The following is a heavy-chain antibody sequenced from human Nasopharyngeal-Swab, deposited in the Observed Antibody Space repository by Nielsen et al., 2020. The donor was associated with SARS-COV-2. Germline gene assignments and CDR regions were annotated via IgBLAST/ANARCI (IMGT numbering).Heavy chain of an antibody. D-gene: IGHD4-17*01. CDR2: LSGSGGNT. CDR3: AKVGNDYGDYWFDP. V-gene: IGHV3-23*01. Sequence: ETLSLTCTVSGGSISSSSYYWGWVRQAPGKGLEWVSALSGSGGNTYYADAVKGRFTISRDNSKNTLYLQMNSLRAEDTAVYYCAKVGNDYGDYWFDPWGQGTLVTVSS. J-gene: IGHJ5*02. CDR1: GGSISSSSYY.